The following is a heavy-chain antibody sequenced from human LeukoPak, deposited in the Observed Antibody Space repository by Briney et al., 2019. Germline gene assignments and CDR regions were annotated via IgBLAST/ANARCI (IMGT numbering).Heavy chain of an antibody. CDR1: GFTFSHYV. CDR3: ARGRASRGYLR. V-gene: IGHV3-30*09. Sequence: GGSLRLSCATSGFTFSHYVMHWVRQAPGRGLEWVAVISFYGQHIFYADSVKGRLAISRDNSNSTLFLQMNSLTIEDTAVYYCARGRASRGYLRWGQGTLVTVSS. J-gene: IGHJ4*02. D-gene: IGHD3-22*01. CDR2: ISFYGQHI.